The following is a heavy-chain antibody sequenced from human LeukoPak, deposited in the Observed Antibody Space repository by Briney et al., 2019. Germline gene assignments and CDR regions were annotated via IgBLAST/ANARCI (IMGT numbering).Heavy chain of an antibody. J-gene: IGHJ5*02. CDR3: ARVSIFGVVHGNWFDP. CDR2: IIPIFATA. D-gene: IGHD3-3*01. CDR1: GGTFSSYA. Sequence: SVTVSCKASGGTFSSYAISWVRQAPGQGLEWMGGIIPIFATANYAQKFQGRVTITVDESTSTAYMELSSLRSEDTAVYYCARVSIFGVVHGNWFDPWGQGTLVTVSS. V-gene: IGHV1-69*13.